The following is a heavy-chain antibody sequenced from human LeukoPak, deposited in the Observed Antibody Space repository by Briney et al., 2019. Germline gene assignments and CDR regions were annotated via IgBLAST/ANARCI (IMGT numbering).Heavy chain of an antibody. CDR1: GFTFRNYV. Sequence: GGSLGLSCAASGFTFRNYVIHWVRQAPGKGLEWVAVTSSDLNVKLYADSVKGRFTISRDNSRSTLYLQMNSLRPEDTAIYYCAREGYYGSGSPPSLYFNYWGQGTLVTVSS. J-gene: IGHJ4*02. D-gene: IGHD3-10*01. CDR3: AREGYYGSGSPPSLYFNY. V-gene: IGHV3-30-3*01. CDR2: TSSDLNVK.